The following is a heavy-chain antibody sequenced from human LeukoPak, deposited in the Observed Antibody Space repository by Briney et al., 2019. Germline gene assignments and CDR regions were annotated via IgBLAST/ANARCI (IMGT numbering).Heavy chain of an antibody. V-gene: IGHV1-69*02. D-gene: IGHD3-10*01. CDR3: ASGKVRGVIENWFDP. J-gene: IGHJ5*02. CDR2: IIPILGIA. Sequence: SVKVSCKASGGTFSSYSISWVRQAPGQGLEWMGRIIPILGIANYAQKFQGRVTITADKSTSTAYMELSSLRSEDTAVYYCASGKVRGVIENWFDPWGQGTLVTVSS. CDR1: GGTFSSYS.